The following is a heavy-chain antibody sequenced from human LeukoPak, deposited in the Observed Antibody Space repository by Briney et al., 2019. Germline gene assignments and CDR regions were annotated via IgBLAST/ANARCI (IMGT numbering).Heavy chain of an antibody. Sequence: SETLSLTCTVSGGSISSYYWSWIRQPPGKGLEWIGSIYYSGSTYYNPSLKSRVTISVDTSKNQFSLKLSSVTAADTAVYYCARGAYSGSYLYFDYWGQGTLVTVSS. CDR3: ARGAYSGSYLYFDY. V-gene: IGHV4-59*05. J-gene: IGHJ4*02. CDR1: GGSISSYY. CDR2: IYYSGST. D-gene: IGHD1-26*01.